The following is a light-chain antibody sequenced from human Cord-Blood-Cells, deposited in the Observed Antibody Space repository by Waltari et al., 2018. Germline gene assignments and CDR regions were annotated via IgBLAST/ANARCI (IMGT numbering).Light chain of an antibody. Sequence: QSVLTQPPSASGTPGPTVTISCSGSSSHTGSNTVNWYQQLPGTAPKLLIYSNNQRPSGVPDRFSGSKSGTSASLAISGLQSEDEADYYCAAWDDSLNGWVFGGGTKLTVL. CDR1: SSHTGSNT. V-gene: IGLV1-44*01. J-gene: IGLJ3*02. CDR2: SNN. CDR3: AAWDDSLNGWV.